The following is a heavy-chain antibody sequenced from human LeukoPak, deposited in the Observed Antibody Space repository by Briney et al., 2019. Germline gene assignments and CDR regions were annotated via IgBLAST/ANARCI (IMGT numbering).Heavy chain of an antibody. CDR1: GGSISSYY. CDR3: ARVVYSGYDFRGAMDV. J-gene: IGHJ6*03. Sequence: LETLSLTCTISGGSISSYYWSWIRQPPGKGLEWIGYIYYTGSTNHNPSLKSRVTISVDTSKNQFSLKLSSVTAADTAVYYCARVVYSGYDFRGAMDVWGKGTTVTDSS. D-gene: IGHD5-12*01. V-gene: IGHV4-59*01. CDR2: IYYTGST.